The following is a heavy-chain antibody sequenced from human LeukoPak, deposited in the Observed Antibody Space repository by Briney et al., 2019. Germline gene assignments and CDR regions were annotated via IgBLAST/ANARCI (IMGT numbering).Heavy chain of an antibody. CDR3: ARDKWLVDFDY. J-gene: IGHJ4*02. V-gene: IGHV1-18*01. CDR2: ISAYNGNT. Sequence: ASVTVSSKASGYTFTIYGISWVRQAPGQGLEWMGWISAYNGNTNYAQKLQGRVTMTTDTSTSTAYMELRSLRSDDTAVYYCARDKWLVDFDYWGQGTLVTVSS. CDR1: GYTFTIYG. D-gene: IGHD6-19*01.